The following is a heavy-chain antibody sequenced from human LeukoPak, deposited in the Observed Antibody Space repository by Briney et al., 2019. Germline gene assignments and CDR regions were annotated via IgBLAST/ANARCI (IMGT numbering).Heavy chain of an antibody. J-gene: IGHJ5*02. Sequence: SQTLSLTCTVSGGSISSGGYYWSWIRQHPGKGLEWIGYIYYSGSTYYNPSLKSRVTISVDTSKNQFSLELSSVTAADTAVYYCAREVAAANWFDPWGQGTLVTVSS. D-gene: IGHD6-13*01. CDR2: IYYSGST. CDR1: GGSISSGGYY. V-gene: IGHV4-31*03. CDR3: AREVAAANWFDP.